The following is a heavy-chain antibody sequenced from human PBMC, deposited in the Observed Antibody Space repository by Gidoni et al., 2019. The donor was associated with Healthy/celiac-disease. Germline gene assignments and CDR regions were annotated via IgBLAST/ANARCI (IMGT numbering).Heavy chain of an antibody. CDR2: ISWNSGSI. Sequence: EVQLVESGGGLVQPGRSLRLSCAAPGFTFDDYAMHWVRQAPGKGLEWVSGISWNSGSIGYADSVKGRFTISRDNAKNSLYLQMNSLRAEDTALYYCAKDSGYIAAAGGDFDYWGQGTLVTVSS. CDR3: AKDSGYIAAAGGDFDY. D-gene: IGHD6-13*01. CDR1: GFTFDDYA. V-gene: IGHV3-9*01. J-gene: IGHJ4*02.